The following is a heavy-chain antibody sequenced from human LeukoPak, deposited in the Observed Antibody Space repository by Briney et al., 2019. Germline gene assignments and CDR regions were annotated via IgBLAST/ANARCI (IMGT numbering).Heavy chain of an antibody. V-gene: IGHV3-7*01. Sequence: PGGSLRLSCAASGFTFSSYWMSWVRQAPGKGLEWVANIKQDGSEKYYVDSVKGRFTISRDNAKNSLYLQMNSLRAEDTAVYYCARDHLVVVAAMLYYYYYYGMDVWGQGTTVTVSS. CDR2: IKQDGSEK. J-gene: IGHJ6*02. CDR1: GFTFSSYW. D-gene: IGHD2-15*01. CDR3: ARDHLVVVAAMLYYYYYYGMDV.